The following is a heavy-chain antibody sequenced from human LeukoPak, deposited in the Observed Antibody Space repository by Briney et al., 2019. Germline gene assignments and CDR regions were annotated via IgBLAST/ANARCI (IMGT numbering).Heavy chain of an antibody. CDR2: IYPGDSGA. D-gene: IGHD2-21*02. V-gene: IGHV5-51*01. J-gene: IGHJ4*02. Sequence: GESLKISCKGSGYSFTSYWIGWGRQMPGEGLEWMGVIYPGDSGARYSPSFQDQVTISADKSISTAYLQWSSLKASDTAMYYCARLRYCGGDCYNSGFDYWGQGTLVTVSS. CDR3: ARLRYCGGDCYNSGFDY. CDR1: GYSFTSYW.